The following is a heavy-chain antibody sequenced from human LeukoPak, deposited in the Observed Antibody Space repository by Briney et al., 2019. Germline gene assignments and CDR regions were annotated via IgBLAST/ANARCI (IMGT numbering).Heavy chain of an antibody. Sequence: GASLKISCKASGYTFRGNYMHWLRQAPGQGLEWMGGIDASSGDTKSAQKFQGRVTISSDSSISTAYMDLSSLSPDDAAVYYCARDPSSVTLSFFDYWGQGTLVTVSS. CDR1: GYTFRGNY. CDR2: IDASSGDT. CDR3: ARDPSSVTLSFFDY. D-gene: IGHD4-11*01. J-gene: IGHJ4*02. V-gene: IGHV1-2*02.